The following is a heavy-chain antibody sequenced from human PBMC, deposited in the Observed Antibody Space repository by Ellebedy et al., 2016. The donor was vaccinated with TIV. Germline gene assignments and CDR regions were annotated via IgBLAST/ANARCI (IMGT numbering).Heavy chain of an antibody. CDR3: ARKRAGSDY. V-gene: IGHV3-7*03. Sequence: GESLKISCVASGFTLSNYAMTWVRQAPGKGLEWVASVKDDGSEENYVDSVKGRFTISRDNTKNSLFLQMNSLRSDDTAVYYCARKRAGSDYWGQGTLVTVSS. D-gene: IGHD6-19*01. CDR1: GFTLSNYA. CDR2: VKDDGSEE. J-gene: IGHJ4*02.